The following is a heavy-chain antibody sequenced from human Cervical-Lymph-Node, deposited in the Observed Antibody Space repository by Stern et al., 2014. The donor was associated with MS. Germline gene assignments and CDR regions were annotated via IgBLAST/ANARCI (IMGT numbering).Heavy chain of an antibody. J-gene: IGHJ4*02. V-gene: IGHV1-2*02. CDR1: GYTFTAYF. Sequence: QLVQSGAEVERPGASVKVSCKASGYTFTAYFLHWERQAPGQGLEWMGWISPKTGSATYAQKFQDRVTMTRDTSINTGYMEVSSLRSDDTAVYYCARDRGSYSDYWGQGTLVAVSS. CDR3: ARDRGSYSDY. D-gene: IGHD1-26*01. CDR2: ISPKTGSA.